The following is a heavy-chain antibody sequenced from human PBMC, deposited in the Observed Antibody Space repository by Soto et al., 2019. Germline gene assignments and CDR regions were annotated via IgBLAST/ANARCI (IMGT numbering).Heavy chain of an antibody. CDR2: INPNDGGT. CDR1: GYSFTGFS. CDR3: AKDGYDFWRQGTQVTASKDGYDL. Sequence: GSVKVYCKASGYSFTGFSIHLVRQAPGQGLEWIGPINPNDGGTNYAQEFQGRVTVTRDTSISTAYMELSRLRSDDTAVYYCAKDGYDFWRQGTQVTASKDGYDLWGQGTMVTVSS. V-gene: IGHV1-2*06. D-gene: IGHD5-12*01. J-gene: IGHJ4*02.